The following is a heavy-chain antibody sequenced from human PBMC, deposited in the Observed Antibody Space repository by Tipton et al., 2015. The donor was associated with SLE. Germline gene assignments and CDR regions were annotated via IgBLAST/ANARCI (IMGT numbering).Heavy chain of an antibody. CDR2: IWSDGSYT. CDR1: GFSFSSYG. D-gene: IGHD5-24*01. Sequence: SLRLSCAASGFSFSSYGMDWVRLAPGKGLEWVANIWSDGSYTEYADSVKGRFIISRDNSKNTLYLQMDRLRVEDTAVYFCAIGEIGTMSKWGQGTLVTVSS. CDR3: AIGEIGTMSK. V-gene: IGHV3-33*01. J-gene: IGHJ4*02.